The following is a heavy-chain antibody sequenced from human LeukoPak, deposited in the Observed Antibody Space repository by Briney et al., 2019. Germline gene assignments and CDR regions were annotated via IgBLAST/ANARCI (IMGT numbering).Heavy chain of an antibody. CDR1: GGSFSGYY. D-gene: IGHD3-10*01. V-gene: IGHV4-34*01. CDR2: INHSGST. J-gene: IGHJ4*02. Sequence: LETLSLTCAVYGGSFSGYYWSWIRQPPGKGLEWIGEINHSGSTNYNPSLKSRVTISVDTSKNQFSLKLSSVTAADTAVYYCARRTVRGVIRYWGQGTLVSVSS. CDR3: ARRTVRGVIRY.